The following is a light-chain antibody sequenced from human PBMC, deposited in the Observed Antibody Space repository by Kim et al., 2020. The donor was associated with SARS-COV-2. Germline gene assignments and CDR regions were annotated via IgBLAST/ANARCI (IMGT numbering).Light chain of an antibody. J-gene: IGKJ1*01. CDR2: DAS. Sequence: EVVLTQSPGTLSLSPGERATLSCRASQPISSAYLAWHQQKPGQPPRLLIYDASRRATGIPDRFSGSGSGTDFTLTISRLDPEDFAVYYRQRYETFGQGTKVDIK. V-gene: IGKV3-20*01. CDR3: QRYET. CDR1: QPISSAY.